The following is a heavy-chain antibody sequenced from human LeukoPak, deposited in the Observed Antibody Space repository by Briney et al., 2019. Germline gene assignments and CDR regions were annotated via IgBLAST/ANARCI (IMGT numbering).Heavy chain of an antibody. CDR1: GFTVSSNY. Sequence: GGSLRLSCAASGFTVSSNYMSWVRQAPGKGLEWVAVIWYGGSNKHYADSVKGRFTISRDNSKNTLYLQMNSLRAEDTAVYYCARGGRDYYYYGMDVWGQGTTVTVSS. CDR3: ARGGRDYYYYGMDV. J-gene: IGHJ6*02. V-gene: IGHV3-33*08. CDR2: IWYGGSNK.